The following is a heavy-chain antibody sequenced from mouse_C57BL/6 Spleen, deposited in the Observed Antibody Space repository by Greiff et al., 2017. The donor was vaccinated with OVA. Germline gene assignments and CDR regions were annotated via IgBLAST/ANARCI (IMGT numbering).Heavy chain of an antibody. D-gene: IGHD1-1*01. J-gene: IGHJ2*01. CDR1: GFNIKDDY. CDR3: TTDYGTPDD. V-gene: IGHV14-4*01. Sequence: EVQLQQSGAELVRPGASVKLSCTASGFNIKDDYMHWVKQRPEQGLEWIGWIDPENGDTEYASKFQGKAPITADTSSNTAYLQLSSLTSEDTAVYDCTTDYGTPDDWGQGTTLTVSS. CDR2: IDPENGDT.